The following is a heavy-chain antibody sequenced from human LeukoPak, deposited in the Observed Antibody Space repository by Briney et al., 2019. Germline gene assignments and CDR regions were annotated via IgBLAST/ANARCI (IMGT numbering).Heavy chain of an antibody. CDR3: ATGGYYDSSGYYGLL. CDR2: IIPIFGTA. D-gene: IGHD3-22*01. Sequence: ASVKVSCKPSGGTFSSYAISWVRQAPGQGLEWMGRIIPIFGTANYAQKFQGRVTITTDESTSTAYMELSSLRSEDTAVYYCATGGYYDSSGYYGLLWGQGTLVTVSS. CDR1: GGTFSSYA. J-gene: IGHJ4*02. V-gene: IGHV1-69*05.